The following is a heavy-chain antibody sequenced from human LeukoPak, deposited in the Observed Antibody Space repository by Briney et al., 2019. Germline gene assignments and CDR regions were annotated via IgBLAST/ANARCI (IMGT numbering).Heavy chain of an antibody. CDR1: GGSISSYY. Sequence: PSETLSLTCTVSGGSISSYYWSWIRQPPGKGLEWIGYIYYSGSTNYNPSLKSRVTISVDTSQNQFSLKLSSVTAADTAVYYCARAVGPTFDYWGQGTLVTVSS. J-gene: IGHJ4*02. V-gene: IGHV4-59*01. CDR2: IYYSGST. CDR3: ARAVGPTFDY.